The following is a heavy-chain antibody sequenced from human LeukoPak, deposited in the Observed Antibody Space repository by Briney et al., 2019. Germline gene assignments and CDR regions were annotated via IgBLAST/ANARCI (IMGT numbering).Heavy chain of an antibody. D-gene: IGHD1-1*01. V-gene: IGHV3-43*02. CDR3: AKEIERYSYHYGMDV. CDR2: ISGDGLST. J-gene: IGHJ6*02. CDR1: EFTFDDYA. Sequence: GGSLRLSCAASEFTFDDYAMHWVRQAPGKGLEWVSTISGDGLSTHYADSVKGRFTISRDNSKNSLFLQVGSLRTEDTALYYCAKEIERYSYHYGMDVWGRGTTVTVSS.